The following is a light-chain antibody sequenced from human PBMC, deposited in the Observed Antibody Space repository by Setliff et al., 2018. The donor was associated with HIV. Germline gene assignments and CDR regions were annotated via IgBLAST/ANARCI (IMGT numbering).Light chain of an antibody. V-gene: IGKV3-20*01. CDR2: GAS. CDR1: HSVTSSS. CDR3: QLYGRSSWT. J-gene: IGKJ1*01. Sequence: EIVLTQSPGTLSLSPGEGATLSCKSSHSVTSSSLAWYQQRPGQAPRLLIYGASSRASGIPDRFRGGGSGTDFTLTISRLEAEDFAVYYCQLYGRSSWTFGQGTKVDIK.